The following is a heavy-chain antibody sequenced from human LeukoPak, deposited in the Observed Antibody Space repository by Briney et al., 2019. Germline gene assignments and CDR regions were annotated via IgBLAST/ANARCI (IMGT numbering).Heavy chain of an antibody. CDR2: ISISSAYI. V-gene: IGHV3-21*01. CDR3: ARIRMTTVTGPFDAFDI. Sequence: GGSLRLSCAASGFTFSSYTMNWVRQAPGKGLEWCSSISISSAYIYYADSLKGRFTISKDNAKKSLYLQPKSLRAEDTVVYSCARIRMTTVTGPFDAFDIWGQGTMVTVSS. CDR1: GFTFSSYT. D-gene: IGHD4-17*01. J-gene: IGHJ3*02.